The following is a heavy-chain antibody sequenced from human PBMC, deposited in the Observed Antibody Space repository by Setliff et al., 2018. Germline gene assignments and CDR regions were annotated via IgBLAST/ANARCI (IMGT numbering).Heavy chain of an antibody. J-gene: IGHJ6*02. Sequence: SETLSLTCTVYGGSFSGYYWGWIRQPPGKGLEWIGSIHHRGSTYYNPSLNSRVTMSVDTSKNQFSLKLSSVTAADTAVYYCARGVYCSRTSCYSYGMDVWGQGTTVTVSS. CDR1: GGSFSGYY. D-gene: IGHD2-2*01. CDR3: ARGVYCSRTSCYSYGMDV. CDR2: IHHRGST. V-gene: IGHV4-34*01.